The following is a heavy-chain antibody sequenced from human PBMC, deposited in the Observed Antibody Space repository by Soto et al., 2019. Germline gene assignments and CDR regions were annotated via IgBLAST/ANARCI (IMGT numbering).Heavy chain of an antibody. CDR3: ARGRTRVTNNWFDP. V-gene: IGHV4-34*01. J-gene: IGHJ5*02. D-gene: IGHD4-17*01. Sequence: QVQLQQWGAGLLKPSETLSLTCAVYGGSFSGYYWSWIRQPPGKGLEWIGEINHSGSTNYNPSLKSRVTISVDTSKNQFSLKRSSVTAADTAVYYCARGRTRVTNNWFDPWGQGTLVTVSS. CDR2: INHSGST. CDR1: GGSFSGYY.